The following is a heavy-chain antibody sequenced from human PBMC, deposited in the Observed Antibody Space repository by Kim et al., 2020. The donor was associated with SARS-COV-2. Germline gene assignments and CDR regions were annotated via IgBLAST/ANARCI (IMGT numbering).Heavy chain of an antibody. Sequence: GRSLRLSCAASGFTFSSYGMHWVRQAPGKGLEWVAVIWYDGSNKYYADSVKGRFTISRDNSKNTLYLQMNSLRAEDTAVYYCTKAEGDVGATPPDDYWGQGTLVTVSS. V-gene: IGHV3-33*06. CDR3: TKAEGDVGATPPDDY. CDR1: GFTFSSYG. CDR2: IWYDGSNK. J-gene: IGHJ4*02. D-gene: IGHD1-26*01.